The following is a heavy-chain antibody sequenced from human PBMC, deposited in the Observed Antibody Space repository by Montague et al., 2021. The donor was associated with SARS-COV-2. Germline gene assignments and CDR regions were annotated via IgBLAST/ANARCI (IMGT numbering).Heavy chain of an antibody. CDR2: IKPDGSEE. V-gene: IGHV3-7*04. J-gene: IGHJ6*03. CDR1: GFILSNNW. CDR3: VRATHYIDV. Sequence: SLRLSCAASGFILSNNWMSWVRQAPGKGLEWVANIKPDGSEENYVDSVKGRFTVSRDNARNSLYLQMNSLRVEDTAFYYCVRATHYIDVWGEGTTVAVSS.